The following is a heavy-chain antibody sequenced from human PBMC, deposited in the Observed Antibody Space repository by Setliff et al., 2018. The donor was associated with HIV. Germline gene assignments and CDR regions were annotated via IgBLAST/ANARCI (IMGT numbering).Heavy chain of an antibody. D-gene: IGHD3-3*01. CDR3: ARGIPRGTVFGVVGYFDY. Sequence: SVKVSCKASGYSFTAYGISWVRQAPGQGLEWMGGIHPIFGTTNYARDFMGRVSITADESTNTAYMELSSLRSDDSAIYYCARGIPRGTVFGVVGYFDYWGQGTPVTVSS. V-gene: IGHV1-69*13. CDR2: IHPIFGTT. CDR1: GYSFTAYG. J-gene: IGHJ4*02.